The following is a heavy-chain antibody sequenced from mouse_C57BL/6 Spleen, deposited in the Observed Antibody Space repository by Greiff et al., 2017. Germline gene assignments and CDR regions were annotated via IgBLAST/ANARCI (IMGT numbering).Heavy chain of an antibody. CDR1: GFSFNTYA. V-gene: IGHV10-1*01. Sequence: EVQLVESGGGLVQPKGSLKLSCAASGFSFNTYAMNWVRQAPGKGLEWVARIRSKSNNYATYYADSVKDRFTISRDDSESMLYLQMNNLKTEDTAMYYCVVYYDYEGAMDYWGQGTSVTVSS. CDR3: VVYYDYEGAMDY. CDR2: IRSKSNNYAT. J-gene: IGHJ4*01. D-gene: IGHD2-4*01.